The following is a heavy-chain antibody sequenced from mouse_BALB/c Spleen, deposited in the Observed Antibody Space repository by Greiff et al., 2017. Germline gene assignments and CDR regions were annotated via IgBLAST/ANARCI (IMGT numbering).Heavy chain of an antibody. CDR3: AREGNDGYSRAMDY. V-gene: IGHV2-9*02. D-gene: IGHD2-3*01. Sequence: VKVVESGPGLVAPSQSLSITCTVSGFSLTSYGVHWVRQPPGKGLEWLGVIWAGGSTNYNSALMSRLSISKDNSKSQVFLKMNSLQTDDTAMYYCAREGNDGYSRAMDYWGQGTSVTVSS. J-gene: IGHJ4*01. CDR2: IWAGGST. CDR1: GFSLTSYG.